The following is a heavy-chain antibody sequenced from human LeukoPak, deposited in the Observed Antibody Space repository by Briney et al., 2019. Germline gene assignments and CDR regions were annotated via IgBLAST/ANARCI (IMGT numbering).Heavy chain of an antibody. CDR2: IYYSGST. V-gene: IGHV4-59*08. CDR1: GGSISSYY. D-gene: IGHD2-15*01. J-gene: IGHJ6*02. Sequence: SETLSLTCTVSGGSISSYYWSWIRQPPGKGLEWIGYIYYSGSTNYNPSLKSRVTISVDTSKNQFSLKLSSVTAADTAVYYCARRPTAYCSGGSCFWYYGMDVWGQGATVTVSS. CDR3: ARRPTAYCSGGSCFWYYGMDV.